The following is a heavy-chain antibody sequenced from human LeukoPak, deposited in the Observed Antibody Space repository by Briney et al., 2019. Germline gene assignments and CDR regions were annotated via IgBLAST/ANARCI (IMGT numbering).Heavy chain of an antibody. CDR1: GGAFSGYY. D-gene: IGHD2-2*01. CDR3: ARRREYCTSTSCSDVWFDP. J-gene: IGHJ5*02. Sequence: SEALSLTCAVYGGAFSGYYWSWIRQPPGKGLEWIGGINHSGSTNYNPSLKSRVTISVDTSKNQFSLKLSSVTAADTAVYYCARRREYCTSTSCSDVWFDPWGQGTLVTVSS. CDR2: INHSGST. V-gene: IGHV4-34*01.